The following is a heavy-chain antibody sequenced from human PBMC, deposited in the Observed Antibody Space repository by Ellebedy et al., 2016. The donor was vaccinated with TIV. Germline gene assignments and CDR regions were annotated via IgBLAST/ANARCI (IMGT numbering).Heavy chain of an antibody. CDR1: GYTFTGYY. J-gene: IGHJ5*02. D-gene: IGHD3-3*01. Sequence: ASVKVSCXASGYTFTGYYIHWVRQAPGQGLECVGWINPKSGGTNYAQKFKGRVTMTSDTSINTAYMELSRLRSDDTAVYYCARVLWSGYSVDWFNPWGQGTLVTVSS. V-gene: IGHV1-2*02. CDR2: INPKSGGT. CDR3: ARVLWSGYSVDWFNP.